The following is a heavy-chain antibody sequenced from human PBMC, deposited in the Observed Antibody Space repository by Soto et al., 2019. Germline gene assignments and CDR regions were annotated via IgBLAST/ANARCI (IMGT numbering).Heavy chain of an antibody. D-gene: IGHD4-17*01. CDR3: ARDFVSTLYGDVFDY. CDR2: INPNSGGT. V-gene: IGHV1-2*04. CDR1: GYAFTGYY. Sequence: ASVKVSFKASGYAFTGYYMHWVLEAPGQGLEWMGWINPNSGGTNYAQKFQGWVTMTRDTSISTAYMELSRLRSDDTAVYYCARDFVSTLYGDVFDYWGQGTLVTVSS. J-gene: IGHJ4*02.